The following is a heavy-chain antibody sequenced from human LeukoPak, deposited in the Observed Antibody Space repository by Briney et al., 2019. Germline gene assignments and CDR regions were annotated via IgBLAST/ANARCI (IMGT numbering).Heavy chain of an antibody. CDR1: SGSISSHY. Sequence: SETLSLTCTVSSGSISSHYWSWIRQSPERGLEWIGFIYYTGTTRYNPSLRGGVTMSVDSSRNHFSLKLTSMTAADTALYYCARLLNNDNAGDPDPFDMWGQGTMVTVSS. CDR2: IYYTGTT. J-gene: IGHJ3*02. D-gene: IGHD2-21*02. CDR3: ARLLNNDNAGDPDPFDM. V-gene: IGHV4-59*11.